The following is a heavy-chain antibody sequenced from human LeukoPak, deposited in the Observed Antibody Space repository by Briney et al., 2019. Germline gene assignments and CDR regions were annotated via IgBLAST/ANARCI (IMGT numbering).Heavy chain of an antibody. Sequence: ASVKVSCKASGGTFSSYAISWVRQAPGQGLEWMGGIIPIFGTANYAQKFQGRVTITADESTSTAYMELRSLRPDDTAMYYCARVDSGRYYGHDYWGQGTLVTVTS. V-gene: IGHV1-69*13. D-gene: IGHD1-26*01. CDR2: IIPIFGTA. CDR1: GGTFSSYA. CDR3: ARVDSGRYYGHDY. J-gene: IGHJ4*02.